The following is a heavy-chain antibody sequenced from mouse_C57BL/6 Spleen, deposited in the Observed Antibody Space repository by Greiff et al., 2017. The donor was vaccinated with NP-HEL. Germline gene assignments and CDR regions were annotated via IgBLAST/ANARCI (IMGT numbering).Heavy chain of an antibody. J-gene: IGHJ4*01. CDR1: GYTFTSYW. D-gene: IGHD2-3*01. V-gene: IGHV1-69*01. CDR3: ARSLYDYYAMDY. CDR2: IAPSDSYT. Sequence: QVQLQQPGAELVMPGASVKLSCKASGYTFTSYWMHWVKQRPGQGLEWIGEIAPSDSYTNYNQKFKGKSTLTVDKSSSTAYMQLSSLTSEDSAVYYCARSLYDYYAMDYWGQGTSVTVSS.